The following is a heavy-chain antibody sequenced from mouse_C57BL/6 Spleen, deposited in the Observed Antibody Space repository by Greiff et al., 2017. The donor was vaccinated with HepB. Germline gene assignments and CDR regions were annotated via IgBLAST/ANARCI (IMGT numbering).Heavy chain of an antibody. CDR2: IYPGDGDT. CDR3: ARAGDYDDFDV. CDR1: GYAFSSYW. J-gene: IGHJ1*03. Sequence: QVQLKQSGAELVKPGASVKISCKASGYAFSSYWMNWVKQRPGKGLEWIGQIYPGDGDTNYNGKFKGKATLTADKSSSTAYMQLSSLTSEDSAVYFCARAGDYDDFDVWGTGTTVTVSS. V-gene: IGHV1-80*01. D-gene: IGHD2-4*01.